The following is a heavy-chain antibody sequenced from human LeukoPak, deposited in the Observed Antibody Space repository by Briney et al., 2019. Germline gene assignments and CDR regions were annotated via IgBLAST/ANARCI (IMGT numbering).Heavy chain of an antibody. CDR3: ARDGDSGDWFDP. CDR2: IYHSGST. D-gene: IGHD4-17*01. V-gene: IGHV4-30-2*01. J-gene: IGHJ5*02. CDR1: GFTFSSYS. Sequence: LRLSRAASGFTFSSYSMNWIRQPPGKGLEWIGYIYHSGSTYYNPSLKSRVTISVDRSKNQFSLKLSSVTAADTAVYYCARDGDSGDWFDPWGQGTLVTVSS.